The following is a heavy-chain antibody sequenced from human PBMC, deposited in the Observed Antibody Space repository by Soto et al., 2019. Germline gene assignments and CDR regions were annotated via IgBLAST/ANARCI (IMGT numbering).Heavy chain of an antibody. J-gene: IGHJ4*02. CDR2: IYNSGST. CDR3: ASSRVVTTYFDY. D-gene: IGHD2-21*02. Sequence: QLQLQESGSRLVKPSQTLSLTCAVSGGSISRAGYSWSWIRQSPGQGLEWIGYIYNSGSTFYNPSLKSRLTISVDRSKNQLSLQLNSVTAADPAVYYCASSRVVTTYFDYWGQGTLVTVSS. CDR1: GGSISRAGYS. V-gene: IGHV4-30-2*06.